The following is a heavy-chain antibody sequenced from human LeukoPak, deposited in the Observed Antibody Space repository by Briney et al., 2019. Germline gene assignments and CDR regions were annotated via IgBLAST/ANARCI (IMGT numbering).Heavy chain of an antibody. J-gene: IGHJ6*02. CDR1: GYTFTSYD. Sequence: ASVKVSCKASGYTFTSYDINWVRQATGQGLEWMGWMNPNSGNTGHAQKFQGRVTMTRNTSISTAYMELSSLRSEDTAVYYCARWGGVVVPAANYYYGMDVWGQGTTVTVSS. D-gene: IGHD2-2*01. V-gene: IGHV1-8*01. CDR2: MNPNSGNT. CDR3: ARWGGVVVPAANYYYGMDV.